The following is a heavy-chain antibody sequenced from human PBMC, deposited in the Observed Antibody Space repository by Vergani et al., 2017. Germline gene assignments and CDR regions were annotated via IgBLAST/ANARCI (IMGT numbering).Heavy chain of an antibody. CDR3: ARGITMVRGVYYYYGMDV. Sequence: QVQLQESGPGLVKSSETLSLTCSVSFDSIRNLYCNWIRQPPGKGLEWIGSIHYSENTNYNPSLKTRVTISVDTSKNQFSLKLSSVTAADTAVYYCARGITMVRGVYYYYGMDVWGQGTTVTVSS. CDR2: IHYSENT. CDR1: FDSIRNLY. J-gene: IGHJ6*02. D-gene: IGHD3-10*01. V-gene: IGHV4-59*08.